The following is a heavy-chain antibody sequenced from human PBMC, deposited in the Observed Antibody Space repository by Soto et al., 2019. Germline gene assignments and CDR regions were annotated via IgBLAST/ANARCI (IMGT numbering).Heavy chain of an antibody. V-gene: IGHV3-7*01. D-gene: IGHD2-15*01. CDR3: AKDGRGGYFDY. CDR2: IKQDGSEK. Sequence: PGGSLRLSCAASGFTFTSYWMSLVRQAPGKGLEWVANIKQDGSEKNYVDSVKGRFTISRDNAKNSVYLQMNSLRVEDTAVYYCAKDGRGGYFDYWGQATLVTVSS. J-gene: IGHJ4*02. CDR1: GFTFTSYW.